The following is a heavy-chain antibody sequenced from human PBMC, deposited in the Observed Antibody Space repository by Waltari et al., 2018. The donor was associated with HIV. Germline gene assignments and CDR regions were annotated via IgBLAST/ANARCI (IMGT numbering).Heavy chain of an antibody. CDR3: ARDTGYCSFGSCSYNWLDP. D-gene: IGHD2-15*01. Sequence: QVHLVESGGGVVQPGRSLRLSCAASGFTFSSYAIHWVRQAPGKGLEWVALISYDGSNKYYADSVKGRFTISRDNSKNTLYLQMNSRRAEDTSVYYCARDTGYCSFGSCSYNWLDPWGQGTLVSVSS. CDR1: GFTFSSYA. V-gene: IGHV3-30*01. CDR2: ISYDGSNK. J-gene: IGHJ5*02.